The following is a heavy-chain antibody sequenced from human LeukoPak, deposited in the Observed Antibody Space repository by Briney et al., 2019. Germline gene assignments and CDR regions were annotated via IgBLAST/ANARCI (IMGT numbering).Heavy chain of an antibody. CDR2: TYPGDSDT. J-gene: IGHJ4*02. CDR1: GYTFTTYW. V-gene: IGHV5-51*01. Sequence: GESLKISCKGSGYTFTTYWIGWVRQMPGQGLEWMGITYPGDSDTRYSPSFQGQVSISADKSINTAYLQWSSLKASDTAMYFCARIPKVDSSMDRYFDYWGQGTLVTVSS. CDR3: ARIPKVDSSMDRYFDY. D-gene: IGHD5-18*01.